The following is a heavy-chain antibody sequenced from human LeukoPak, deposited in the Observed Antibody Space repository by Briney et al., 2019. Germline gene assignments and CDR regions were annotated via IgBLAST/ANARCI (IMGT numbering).Heavy chain of an antibody. D-gene: IGHD3-10*01. Sequence: GESLKISCKGSGYSFTNYCIGWVRQMPGKGLEWMGIIYPGDSDTRYSPSFQGQVTISADKSISTAYLQWSSLKASDTAMYYCAISSGSYYSGAYYFDYWGQGTLVTVSS. V-gene: IGHV5-51*01. CDR2: IYPGDSDT. J-gene: IGHJ4*02. CDR1: GYSFTNYC. CDR3: AISSGSYYSGAYYFDY.